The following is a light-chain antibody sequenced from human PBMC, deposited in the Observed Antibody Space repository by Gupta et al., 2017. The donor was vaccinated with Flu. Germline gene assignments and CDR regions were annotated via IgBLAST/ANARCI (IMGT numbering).Light chain of an antibody. V-gene: IGKV1-5*01. CDR1: QSISTW. CDR3: QQYNSYPGT. CDR2: GAS. J-gene: IGKJ1*01. Sequence: DIQMTQSPSTLSASVGDRVTITCRASQSISTWLAWYQQKPGKAPKLLIYGASTLQKGVPSRFSGSGSGTDFTLTISSLQPEDVATYYCQQYNSYPGTFGQGTKVDIK.